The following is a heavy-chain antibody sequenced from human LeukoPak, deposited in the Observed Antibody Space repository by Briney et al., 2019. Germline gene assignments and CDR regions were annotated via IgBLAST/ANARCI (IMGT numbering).Heavy chain of an antibody. V-gene: IGHV4-31*03. CDR1: GGSISSGAYY. CDR2: IYYSGST. CDR3: ARDKGSGGTDY. D-gene: IGHD4-23*01. J-gene: IGHJ4*02. Sequence: PSETLSLTCTVSGGSISSGAYYWSWIRQHPGKGLEWIGYIYYSGSTYYNPSLKSRVTISVDTSKNQFSLKLGSVTAADTAVYYCARDKGSGGTDYWGQGTLVTVPS.